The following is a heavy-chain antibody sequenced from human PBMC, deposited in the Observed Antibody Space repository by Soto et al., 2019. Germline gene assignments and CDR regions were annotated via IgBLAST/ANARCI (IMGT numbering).Heavy chain of an antibody. CDR2: ISAYNGNT. CDR3: ARDRVVAQGIVATSADDYYGMDV. Sequence: ASVKVSCKASGYTFTSYGISWVRQAPGQGLEWMGWISAYNGNTNYAQKLQGRVTMTTDTSTSTAYMELRSLRSDDTAVYYCARDRVVAQGIVATSADDYYGMDVWGQGTTVTVSS. V-gene: IGHV1-18*01. J-gene: IGHJ6*02. D-gene: IGHD5-12*01. CDR1: GYTFTSYG.